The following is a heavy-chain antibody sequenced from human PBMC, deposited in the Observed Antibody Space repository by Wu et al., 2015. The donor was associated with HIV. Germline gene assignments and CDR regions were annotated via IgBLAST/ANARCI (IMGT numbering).Heavy chain of an antibody. CDR3: ARALWGFELVNYFDY. J-gene: IGHJ4*02. CDR1: GYTFTGYY. CDR2: INPNSGGT. Sequence: QVQLVQSGAEVKKPGASVKVSCKASGYTFTGYYMHWVRQAPGQGLEWMGWINPNSGGTNYAQKFQGRVTMTRDTSISTAYMELSRLRSDDTAVYYCARALWGFELVNYFDYWGQGTLVTVSS. V-gene: IGHV1-2*02. D-gene: IGHD6-6*01.